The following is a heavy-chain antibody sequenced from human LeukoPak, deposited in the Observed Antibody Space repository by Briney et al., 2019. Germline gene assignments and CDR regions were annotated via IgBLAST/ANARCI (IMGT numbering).Heavy chain of an antibody. CDR1: GYTFTSYD. CDR2: MNPNSGNT. J-gene: IGHJ4*02. D-gene: IGHD6-19*01. V-gene: IGHV1-8*01. Sequence: ASVKVSCKASGYTFTSYDINWVRQATGQGLEWMGWMNPNSGNTGYAQKFQGRVTMTRNTFISTAYMELSSLRSEDTAVYYCARGWGIAVAGTAAVGYWGQGTLVTVSS. CDR3: ARGWGIAVAGTAAVGY.